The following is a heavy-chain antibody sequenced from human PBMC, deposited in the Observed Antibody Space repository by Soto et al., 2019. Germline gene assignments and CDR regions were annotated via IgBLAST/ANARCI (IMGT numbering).Heavy chain of an antibody. V-gene: IGHV1-69*12. CDR2: IIPIFGTT. Sequence: QVQLVQSGAEVMKPGSSVNVSCTTSGGTFTNYAISWVRQAPGQGLEWMGGIIPIFGTTKYAQKFQGGVTITADSSMSTATTAAYMELRSLRAEDTAVYYCATSELEPPGTLADYNCLDPWGQGTLVTVSS. J-gene: IGHJ5*02. CDR3: ATSELEPPGTLADYNCLDP. CDR1: GGTFTNYA. D-gene: IGHD1-7*01.